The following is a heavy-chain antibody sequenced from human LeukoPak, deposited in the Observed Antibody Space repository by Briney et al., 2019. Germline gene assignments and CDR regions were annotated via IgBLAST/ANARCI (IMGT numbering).Heavy chain of an antibody. CDR2: IYYSGST. D-gene: IGHD3-9*01. CDR1: GGSISTYY. Sequence: SETLSLTCTVSGGSISTYYWSWIRQPPGKGLEWIGYIYYSGSTNYNPSLKSRVTISVDTSKNQFSLKLSSVTAADTAVYYCARGPPRYFGKGFDPWGQGTLVTVSS. J-gene: IGHJ5*02. CDR3: ARGPPRYFGKGFDP. V-gene: IGHV4-59*12.